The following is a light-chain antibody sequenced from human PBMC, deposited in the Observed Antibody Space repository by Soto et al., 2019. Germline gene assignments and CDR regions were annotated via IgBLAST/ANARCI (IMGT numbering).Light chain of an antibody. J-gene: IGLJ2*01. CDR1: SSDVGSYNR. CDR2: EVN. CDR3: SSYAGSDIFV. Sequence: QSALTQPPSVSGSPGQSVTISCTGTSSDVGSYNRLSWYQQPPGTAPKLIMYEVNTRPSGVPDRFSGSKSGSTASLTISGLQAEDEADYYCSSYAGSDIFVFGGGTKLTVL. V-gene: IGLV2-18*02.